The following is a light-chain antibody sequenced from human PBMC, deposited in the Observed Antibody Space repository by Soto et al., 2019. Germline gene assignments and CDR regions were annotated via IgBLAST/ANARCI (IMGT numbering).Light chain of an antibody. V-gene: IGLV2-23*01. CDR3: CSYAGSSTLLV. CDR2: EGS. Sequence: QSALTQPASVSGAPGQSITISCTETSSDVGSYYLVSWYQQHPGKAPKLRIYEGSNRPSGVSNRFSGSKSGNTSSLTISGLRAEDEADYYGCSYAGSSTLLVFGGGTKLTVL. CDR1: SSDVGSYYL. J-gene: IGLJ3*02.